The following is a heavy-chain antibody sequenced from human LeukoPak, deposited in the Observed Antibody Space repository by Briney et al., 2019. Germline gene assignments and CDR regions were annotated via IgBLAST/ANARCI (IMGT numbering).Heavy chain of an antibody. Sequence: SETLSLTCTASGGSISSNSYYWAWIRQPPGKGLEWIGTIYYSGTTNYNPSLKSRVTISVDTPNNQFSLKLTSVIAADTAVYYCASHRPGSGGKAAFDYWGQRTLVTVSS. CDR3: ASHRPGSGGKAAFDY. J-gene: IGHJ4*02. CDR2: IYYSGTT. CDR1: GGSISSNSYY. V-gene: IGHV4-39*01. D-gene: IGHD2-15*01.